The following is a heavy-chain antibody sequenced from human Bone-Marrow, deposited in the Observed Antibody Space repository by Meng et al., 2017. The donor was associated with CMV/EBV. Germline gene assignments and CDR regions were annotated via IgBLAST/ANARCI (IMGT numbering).Heavy chain of an antibody. J-gene: IGHJ3*02. Sequence: SISSGGYYGSWIRPHPGKGLEWIGYIYYRGSTYDNPSLKSRVTISVDTSKNQFSLKLSSVTAADTAVYYCAREDIVVVPAARGAFDIWGQGTMVTVSS. CDR2: IYYRGST. V-gene: IGHV4-31*02. CDR3: AREDIVVVPAARGAFDI. D-gene: IGHD2-2*01. CDR1: SISSGGYY.